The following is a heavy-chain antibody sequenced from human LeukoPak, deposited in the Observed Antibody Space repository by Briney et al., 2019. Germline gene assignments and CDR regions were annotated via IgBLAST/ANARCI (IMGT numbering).Heavy chain of an antibody. Sequence: SETLSLTRTVSGGSISSSSYYWGWIRQPPGKGLEWIGSIYYSGSTYYNPSLKSRVTISVDTSKNQCSLTLSAVTAADTAVYYCARDPRPWGQGTLVTVSS. V-gene: IGHV4-39*07. CDR1: GGSISSSSYY. CDR3: ARDPRP. J-gene: IGHJ5*02. CDR2: IYYSGST.